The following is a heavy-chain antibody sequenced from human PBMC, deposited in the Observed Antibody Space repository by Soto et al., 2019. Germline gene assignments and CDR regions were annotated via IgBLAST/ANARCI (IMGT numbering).Heavy chain of an antibody. CDR2: MYYSGST. Sequence: SETLSLTCTVSGGSITSYYWSWIQQPPGKGLEWIGYMYYSGSTNYNPSLKSRVIISVDTSKNQFSLKLSSVTAADTAVYYCARDVEYSSSSLGDPGDYYGMDVWGQGTTVTVSS. J-gene: IGHJ6*02. V-gene: IGHV4-59*01. CDR1: GGSITSYY. D-gene: IGHD6-6*01. CDR3: ARDVEYSSSSLGDPGDYYGMDV.